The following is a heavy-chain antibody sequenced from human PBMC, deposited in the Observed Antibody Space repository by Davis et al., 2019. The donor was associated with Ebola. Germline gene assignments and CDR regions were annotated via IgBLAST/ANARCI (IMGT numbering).Heavy chain of an antibody. Sequence: ASVKVSCKTSGFSFSIFGISWVRQTPGQGLEWLGWINPNSGVTTYAQKFEGRVTMTRDRSINTAYMELQSLTFDDTATYFCASGDTHEFWGRGALLTVSS. D-gene: IGHD2-2*02. CDR3: ASGDTHEF. CDR2: INPNSGVT. V-gene: IGHV1-2*02. J-gene: IGHJ4*02. CDR1: GFSFSIFG.